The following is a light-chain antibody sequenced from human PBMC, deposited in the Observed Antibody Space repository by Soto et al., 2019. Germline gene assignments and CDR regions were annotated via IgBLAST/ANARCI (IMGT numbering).Light chain of an antibody. J-gene: IGKJ4*01. V-gene: IGKV3-20*01. CDR2: SAS. CDR1: QTFSSTY. Sequence: ETVLTQSPDTLSLSPGETATLSCRASQTFSSTYLAWYQQKPGHPPRLLIYSASTRATGIPDRFSGSWSGTEYTLTISRLEPEDVAVYYCQQYGSSPLTFGGGTRVEIK. CDR3: QQYGSSPLT.